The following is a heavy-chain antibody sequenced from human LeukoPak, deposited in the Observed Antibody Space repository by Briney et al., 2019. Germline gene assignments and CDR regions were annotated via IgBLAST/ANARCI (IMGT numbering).Heavy chain of an antibody. CDR2: IYYSGNT. D-gene: IGHD3-9*01. CDR1: GGSITGYY. J-gene: IGHJ4*02. CDR3: ARGLFGTGYAHFDY. Sequence: PSETLSLTCTVSGGSITGYYWFWIRQPPGKGLEWIGYIYYSGNTNYNPSLKSRVTVSVNTSKNQFSLKLSSVTAADTAVYYCARGLFGTGYAHFDYWGQGTLVTASS. V-gene: IGHV4-59*01.